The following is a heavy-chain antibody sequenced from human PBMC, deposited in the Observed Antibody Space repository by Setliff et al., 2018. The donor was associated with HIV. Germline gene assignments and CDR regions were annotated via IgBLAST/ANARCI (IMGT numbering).Heavy chain of an antibody. Sequence: PSETLSLTCAVSGGPISNDNWWSWVRQPPGKGLEWIGEIYHTGSTTYSPSLQSRVTISVDNSKNQFSLMLSSVTAADTALYFCARGPGPTFYNFWSGYYTGRSFDIWGQGTLVTVSS. J-gene: IGHJ3*02. V-gene: IGHV4-4*02. CDR1: GGPISNDNW. D-gene: IGHD3-3*01. CDR2: IYHTGST. CDR3: ARGPGPTFYNFWSGYYTGRSFDI.